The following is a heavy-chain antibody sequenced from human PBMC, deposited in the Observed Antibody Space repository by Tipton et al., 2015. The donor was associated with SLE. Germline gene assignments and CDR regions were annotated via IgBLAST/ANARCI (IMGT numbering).Heavy chain of an antibody. CDR1: GGSISSGGYY. J-gene: IGHJ4*02. Sequence: TLSLTCTVSGGSISSGGYYWSWIRQHPGKGLEWIGYIYYSGSTYYNPSLKSRVTKSVDTSKNQFSLKLSSVTAADTAVYYCARGELMGLFDYWGQGTLVTVSS. D-gene: IGHD1-26*01. V-gene: IGHV4-31*03. CDR3: ARGELMGLFDY. CDR2: IYYSGST.